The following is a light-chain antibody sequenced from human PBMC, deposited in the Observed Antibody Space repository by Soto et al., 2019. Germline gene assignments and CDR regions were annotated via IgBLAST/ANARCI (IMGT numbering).Light chain of an antibody. CDR1: QSVSSSY. V-gene: IGKV3-20*01. Sequence: EIVLTQSPGTLSFSPGERATRSCRASQSVSSSYLAWYQQKPGQAPRLLIYGASSRATGIPDRFSGSGSGTDFTLTISRLEPEDFAVYYCQQYGSSLWTFGQGTKVDIK. CDR2: GAS. J-gene: IGKJ1*01. CDR3: QQYGSSLWT.